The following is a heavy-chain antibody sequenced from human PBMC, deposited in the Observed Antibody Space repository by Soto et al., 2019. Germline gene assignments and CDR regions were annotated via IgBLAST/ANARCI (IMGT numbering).Heavy chain of an antibody. D-gene: IGHD6-6*01. J-gene: IGHJ4*02. CDR2: AHHSGRT. V-gene: IGHV4-4*02. CDR3: ARSEAPGLDY. CDR1: GGSMTSSNW. Sequence: QVQLQESGPGLVKPSGTLSLTCTVSGGSMTSSNWWNWVRQSPGKGLEWIGEAHHSGRTNYNPSLKGRVTISVDKSKTHFSLKLSSVTAADTAVYYCARSEAPGLDYWGQGTLGTVSS.